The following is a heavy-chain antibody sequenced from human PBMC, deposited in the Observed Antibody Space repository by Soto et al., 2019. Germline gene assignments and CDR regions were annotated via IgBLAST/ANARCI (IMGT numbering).Heavy chain of an antibody. Sequence: EVQLVESGGGLVQPGGSLRLSCRDAGFTFSGDWMHWVRQAPGKGLDWVSRIDPYDTGISYADSVKGRFTIFRDNAKSTLYRQMNSLRPDDTAVYYCTRETFGDRDYWGQGTLVTVSS. CDR3: TRETFGDRDY. CDR1: GFTFSGDW. J-gene: IGHJ4*02. CDR2: IDPYDTGI. V-gene: IGHV3-74*01. D-gene: IGHD4-17*01.